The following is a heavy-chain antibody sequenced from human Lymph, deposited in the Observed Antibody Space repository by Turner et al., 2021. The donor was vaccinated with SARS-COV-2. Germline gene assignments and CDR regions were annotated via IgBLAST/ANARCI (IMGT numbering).Heavy chain of an antibody. D-gene: IGHD3-16*01. V-gene: IGHV3-33*01. Sequence: QVQLVESGGGVVQPGRSLRLSCAASGFTFSSSGMHWVRQAPGKGLELVAVIWYDGSNKYYADSVKGRFTISRDNSKNTLYLQMNSLRAEDTAVYYCARHNGGRLDYWGQGTLVTVSS. CDR1: GFTFSSSG. CDR3: ARHNGGRLDY. CDR2: IWYDGSNK. J-gene: IGHJ4*02.